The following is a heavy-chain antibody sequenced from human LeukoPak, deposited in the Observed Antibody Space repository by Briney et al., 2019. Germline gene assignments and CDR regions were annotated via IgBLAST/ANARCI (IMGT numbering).Heavy chain of an antibody. V-gene: IGHV3-48*01. CDR3: AKDENHFWSGYYSNYFDP. CDR2: ISSSSSTI. D-gene: IGHD3-3*02. CDR1: GFTFSSYS. Sequence: GGSLRLSCAASGFTFSSYSMNWVRQAPGKGLEWVSYISSSSSTIYYADSVKGRFTISRDNSKNTLYLQMNSLRAEDTAVYYCAKDENHFWSGYYSNYFDPWGQGTLVTVSS. J-gene: IGHJ5*02.